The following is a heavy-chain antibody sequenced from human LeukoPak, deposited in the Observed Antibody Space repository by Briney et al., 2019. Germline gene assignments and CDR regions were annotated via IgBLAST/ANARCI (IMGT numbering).Heavy chain of an antibody. D-gene: IGHD1-26*01. CDR3: ARDQWELPYYYYMDV. CDR2: ISAYNGNT. J-gene: IGHJ6*03. V-gene: IGHV1-18*01. CDR1: GYTFTSYG. Sequence: ASVKVSCKASGYTFTSYGISWVRQAPGQGLEWMGWISAYNGNTNYAQKLQGRVTMTTDTSTSTAYMELRSLGSDDTAVYYCARDQWELPYYYYMDVWGKGTTVTVSS.